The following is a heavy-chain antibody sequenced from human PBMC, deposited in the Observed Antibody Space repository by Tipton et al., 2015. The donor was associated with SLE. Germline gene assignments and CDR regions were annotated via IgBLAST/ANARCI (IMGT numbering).Heavy chain of an antibody. V-gene: IGHV4-59*08. D-gene: IGHD3-10*01. CDR3: ARQILDGSVADWFDP. Sequence: TLSLTCTVSGGSISSYYWSWIRPPPGKGLEWIGYIYYTGNTNYNPSLKSRVTVSVDTSKNQFYLKVTSVTAADTAVYSCARQILDGSVADWFDPWGQGTLVTVSS. J-gene: IGHJ5*02. CDR1: GGSISSYY. CDR2: IYYTGNT.